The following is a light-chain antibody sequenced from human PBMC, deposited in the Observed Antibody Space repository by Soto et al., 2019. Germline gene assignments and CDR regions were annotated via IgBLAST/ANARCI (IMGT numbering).Light chain of an antibody. CDR2: SAS. CDR3: QQYSNWPPIT. Sequence: EILMTQSPATLSVSPGERVTLSCRASESVYNSLAWFQQIPGQAPRLLIYSASTRASGIPARFTGSGSGTEFTLTISSLQSEDFAVYYCQQYSNWPPITFGQGTRLEIK. V-gene: IGKV3-15*01. J-gene: IGKJ5*01. CDR1: ESVYNS.